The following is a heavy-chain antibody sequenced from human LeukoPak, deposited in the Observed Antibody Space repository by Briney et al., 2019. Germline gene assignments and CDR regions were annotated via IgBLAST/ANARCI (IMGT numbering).Heavy chain of an antibody. J-gene: IGHJ4*02. CDR3: ARLTYYYDSSGYFSGLGPKYYFDY. Sequence: ASVKVSCKASGYTFTSYGISWVRQAPGQGLEWMGWISAYNGNTNYAQKLQGRVTMTTDTSTSTAYMELRSLRSDDTAVYYCARLTYYYDSSGYFSGLGPKYYFDYWGQGTLVTVSS. CDR1: GYTFTSYG. V-gene: IGHV1-18*01. D-gene: IGHD3-22*01. CDR2: ISAYNGNT.